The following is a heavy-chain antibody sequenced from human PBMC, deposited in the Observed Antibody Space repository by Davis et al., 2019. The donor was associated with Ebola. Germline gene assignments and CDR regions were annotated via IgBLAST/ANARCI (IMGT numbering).Heavy chain of an antibody. CDR1: GYTFTSYG. V-gene: IGHV1-18*01. CDR3: ARGSGLEFCSGGSCYRSFYYYYGMDV. J-gene: IGHJ6*02. D-gene: IGHD2-15*01. CDR2: ISAYNGNT. Sequence: ASVKVSCKASGYTFTSYGISWVRQAPGQGLEWMGWISAYNGNTNYAQKLQGRVTMTTDTSTSTAYMELRSLRSDDTAVYYCARGSGLEFCSGGSCYRSFYYYYGMDVWGQGTTVTVSS.